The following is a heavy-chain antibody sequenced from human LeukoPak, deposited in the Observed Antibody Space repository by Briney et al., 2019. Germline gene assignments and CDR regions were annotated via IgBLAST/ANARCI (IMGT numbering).Heavy chain of an antibody. CDR1: GFTFSSYE. CDR3: ARDYYDSSGPWYFDL. Sequence: GGSLRLSCAASGFTFSSYEMNWVRQAPGKGLELVSYISYSGSTIYYADSVKGRFTISRDNAKNSLYLQMNSLRAEDTAFYYCARDYYDSSGPWYFDLWGRGTLVTVSS. CDR2: ISYSGSTI. V-gene: IGHV3-48*03. J-gene: IGHJ2*01. D-gene: IGHD3-22*01.